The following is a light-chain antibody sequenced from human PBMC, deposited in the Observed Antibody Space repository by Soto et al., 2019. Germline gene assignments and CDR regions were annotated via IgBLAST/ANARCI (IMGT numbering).Light chain of an antibody. V-gene: IGLV2-14*01. CDR2: DVC. CDR1: SSVVCGYYY. Sequence: QSVLTQPASVSGSPGQSITISCTGTSSVVCGYYYVSWYQQHPGNAPKLMIYDVCNRPSGVSNRFSGSKSGNTASLTFSGLQAEDEADYYCSSYTSSSTYVFGTGTKVTVL. CDR3: SSYTSSSTYV. J-gene: IGLJ1*01.